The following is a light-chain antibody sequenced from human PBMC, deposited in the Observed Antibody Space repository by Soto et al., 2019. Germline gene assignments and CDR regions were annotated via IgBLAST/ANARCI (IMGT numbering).Light chain of an antibody. V-gene: IGKV1-5*01. CDR3: QQYNSYSWT. CDR2: DAS. CDR1: QSISSW. Sequence: DIQMTQSPSTLSASVGDRVTITCRASQSISSWLAWYQQKPGKAPKLLIYDASSLESGVPSRFSGSGSGTEFTLTISSLQPVDFATYYCQQYNSYSWTFGQGTKVDIK. J-gene: IGKJ1*01.